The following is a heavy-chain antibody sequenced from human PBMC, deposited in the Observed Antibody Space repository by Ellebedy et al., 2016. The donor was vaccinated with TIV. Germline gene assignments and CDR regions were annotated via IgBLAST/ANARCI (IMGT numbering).Heavy chain of an antibody. CDR2: ISSSSSYI. CDR1: GFTFSSYS. CDR3: AGSGNYHLFLFDY. V-gene: IGHV3-21*01. D-gene: IGHD1-26*01. Sequence: GGSLRLSXAASGFTFSSYSMNWVRQAPGKGLEWVSSISSSSSYIYYADSVKGRFTISRDNAKNSLYLQMNSLRAEDTAVYYCAGSGNYHLFLFDYWGQGTLVTVSS. J-gene: IGHJ4*02.